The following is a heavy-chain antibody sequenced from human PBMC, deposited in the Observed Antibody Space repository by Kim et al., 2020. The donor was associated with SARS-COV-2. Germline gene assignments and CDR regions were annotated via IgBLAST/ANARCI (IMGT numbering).Heavy chain of an antibody. CDR2: INPNSGGT. Sequence: ASVKVSCKASGYTFTGYYMHWVRQAPGQGLEWMGWINPNSGGTNYAQKLQGRVTMTRDTSISTAYMELSRLRSDDTAVYYCARDPVTRDGYKIYYYYYYGMDVWGEGNTGTVSS. V-gene: IGHV1-2*02. D-gene: IGHD4-4*01. J-gene: IGHJ6*01. CDR3: ARDPVTRDGYKIYYYYYYGMDV. CDR1: GYTFTGYY.